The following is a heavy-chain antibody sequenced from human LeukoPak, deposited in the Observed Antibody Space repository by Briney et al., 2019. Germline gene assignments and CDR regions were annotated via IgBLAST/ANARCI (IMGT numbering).Heavy chain of an antibody. J-gene: IGHJ4*02. CDR1: GFTFSGYA. CDR3: ARVGARIRAAAHSWFDY. V-gene: IGHV3-7*01. CDR2: IKQDGREK. D-gene: IGHD6-13*01. Sequence: GGALRLSCAASGFTFSGYAMSWVRQAPGKGVEGVADIKQDGREKYYVDSVKGGFTISRDNAKNSLYLQMNRLRAEDTAVYYCARVGARIRAAAHSWFDYWGQGTLVTVSS.